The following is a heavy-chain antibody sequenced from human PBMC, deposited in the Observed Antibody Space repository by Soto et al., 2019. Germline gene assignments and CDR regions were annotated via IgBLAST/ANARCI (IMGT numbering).Heavy chain of an antibody. J-gene: IGHJ4*02. CDR1: GGSISGYY. CDR2: IYYTGST. Sequence: SETLSLTCTVSGGSISGYYWSWIRQPPGKGLEWIGYIYYTGSTNYNPSLKSRVTISLDTSKNQFSLKLSSVTAADTAVFYCARSYYYETTGYYPLDYWGQGTLVTVSS. V-gene: IGHV4-59*01. D-gene: IGHD3-22*01. CDR3: ARSYYYETTGYYPLDY.